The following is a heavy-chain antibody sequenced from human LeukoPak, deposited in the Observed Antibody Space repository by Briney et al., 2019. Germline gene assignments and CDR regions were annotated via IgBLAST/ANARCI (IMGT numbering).Heavy chain of an antibody. J-gene: IGHJ4*02. CDR2: VYYGRSP. CDR3: ARSSGTGTFSY. Sequence: SETLSLTCTVSGDPISRSTYYWAWLRQPPGKGLEWIGSVYYGRSPYFNPSLESRATISVDTSKNHFSLKMSSVTAADTAVYYCARSSGTGTFSYWGQGTLVTVSS. V-gene: IGHV4-39*02. D-gene: IGHD6-25*01. CDR1: GDPISRSTYY.